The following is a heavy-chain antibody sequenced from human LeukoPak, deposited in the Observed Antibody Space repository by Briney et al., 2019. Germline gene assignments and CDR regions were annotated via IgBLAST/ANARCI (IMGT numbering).Heavy chain of an antibody. CDR3: ASRPAAALGPLDF. V-gene: IGHV3-23*01. J-gene: IGHJ4*02. D-gene: IGHD2-2*01. CDR2: ISSGGGSI. CDR1: GFPFSSCA. Sequence: GGSLRLSCAASGFPFSSCAMSWVRPAPGKGLECVSTISSGGGSIYYADSVKGRFTISRDDSKNTLYLQMNSLRADDTALYYCASRPAAALGPLDFWGQGTLVTVSS.